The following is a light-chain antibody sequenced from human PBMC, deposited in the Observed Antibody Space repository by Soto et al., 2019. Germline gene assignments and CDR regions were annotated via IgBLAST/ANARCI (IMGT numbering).Light chain of an antibody. V-gene: IGKV3-15*01. CDR3: QPYNNWPET. Sequence: EIVMTQSQATLSVSPGERATLSCRASQSVSSNLAWYQQKPGQAPRLLIYGASTRATGIPARFSGSGSGTEFTLTISILQSEDFAVYYCQPYNNWPETFGQGTKVEIK. CDR1: QSVSSN. J-gene: IGKJ1*01. CDR2: GAS.